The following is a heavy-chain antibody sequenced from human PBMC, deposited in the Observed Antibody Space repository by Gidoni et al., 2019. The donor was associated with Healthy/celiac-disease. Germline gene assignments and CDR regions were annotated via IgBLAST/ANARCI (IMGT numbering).Heavy chain of an antibody. Sequence: EVQLLASVGGLVQSGGAISPACAASGFPFSGYSMRWVRQAPGTGLEGVSANSGSGGSTYYADSVKGRFTISRDKSKNTLYLKMNSLRAEDTAVYYCAKVATYYDILTGYPHWGQGTLVTVSS. J-gene: IGHJ4*02. CDR1: GFPFSGYS. CDR2: NSGSGGST. V-gene: IGHV3-23*01. D-gene: IGHD3-9*01. CDR3: AKVATYYDILTGYPH.